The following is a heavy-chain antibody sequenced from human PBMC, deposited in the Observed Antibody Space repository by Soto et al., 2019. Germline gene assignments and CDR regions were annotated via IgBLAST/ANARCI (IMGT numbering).Heavy chain of an antibody. Sequence: GASVKVSCKASGYTFTSYDINWVRQATGQGLEWMGWMNPNSGNTAYAQKFQGRVTMTRNTSISTACMELSSLRSEDTAVYYCAREREGSGFDPWGQGTLVTVSS. V-gene: IGHV1-8*01. D-gene: IGHD1-26*01. CDR2: MNPNSGNT. J-gene: IGHJ5*02. CDR3: AREREGSGFDP. CDR1: GYTFTSYD.